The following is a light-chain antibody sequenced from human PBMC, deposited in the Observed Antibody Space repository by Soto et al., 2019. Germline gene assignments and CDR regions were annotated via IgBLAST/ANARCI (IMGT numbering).Light chain of an antibody. J-gene: IGKJ1*01. CDR2: DAS. CDR3: QQYYTSWT. V-gene: IGKV3-15*01. CDR1: QSVYSS. Sequence: EIVMTQSPATLSVSPGXRXILSCRASQSVYSSLAWFQQRPGQAPRLLIYDASTRATGIPARFTGSGSGTEFTLTISSLQSEDFAVYYCQQYYTSWTFGHGTRWIS.